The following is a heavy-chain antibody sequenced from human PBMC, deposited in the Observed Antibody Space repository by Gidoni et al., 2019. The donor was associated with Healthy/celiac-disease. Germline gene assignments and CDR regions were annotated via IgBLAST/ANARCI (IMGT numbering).Heavy chain of an antibody. V-gene: IGHV3-30*18. CDR3: AKEWESGYYSYFDY. D-gene: IGHD3-3*01. CDR2: ISYDGSNK. CDR1: GFTFRSYG. Sequence: QVQLVESGGGVVQPGRSLRLSCAASGFTFRSYGMHWVRQAPGKGLEWVAVISYDGSNKYYADSVKGRFTISRDNSKNTLYLQMNSLRAEDTAVYYCAKEWESGYYSYFDYWGQGTLVTVSS. J-gene: IGHJ4*02.